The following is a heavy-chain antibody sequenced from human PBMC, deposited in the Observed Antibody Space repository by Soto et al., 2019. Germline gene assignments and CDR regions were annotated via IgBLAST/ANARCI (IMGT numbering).Heavy chain of an antibody. CDR3: ARVGHLNVYYASDY. D-gene: IGHD1-26*01. J-gene: IGHJ4*02. CDR1: GGSVRDSY. Sequence: SETLSLTCTVSGGSVRDSYWTWILQPPWKGLEWIGYVSASGTTKYSSSLKSRVTMSVDTSKNQFSLKVNSVTTADTAIYYCARVGHLNVYYASDYWGQGVLVTVS. CDR2: VSASGTT. V-gene: IGHV4-59*02.